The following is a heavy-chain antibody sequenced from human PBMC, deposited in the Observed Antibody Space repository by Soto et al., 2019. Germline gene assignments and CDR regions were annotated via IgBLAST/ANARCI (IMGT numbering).Heavy chain of an antibody. CDR2: ISESSSET. D-gene: IGHD1-1*01. V-gene: IGHV3-23*01. CDR1: GFRFSIYP. CDR3: AKERPTTTCFDY. J-gene: IGHJ4*02. Sequence: GXSLRLSCVASGFRFSIYPMAWVRQAPGKGLEWVSSISESSSETNYADSVKGRFTVSRDNSKNILYLQMNSLRAEDTAVYYCAKERPTTTCFDYWGPGTLVTVSS.